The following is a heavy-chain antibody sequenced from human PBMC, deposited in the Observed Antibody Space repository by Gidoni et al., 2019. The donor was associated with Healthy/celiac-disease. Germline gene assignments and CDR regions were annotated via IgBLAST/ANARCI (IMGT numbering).Heavy chain of an antibody. CDR1: GYSFISYW. D-gene: IGHD1-20*01. CDR2: IYPGDSDS. J-gene: IGHJ4*02. CDR3: ATSTRYKWMQVFDY. Sequence: EVQLVQSGAEVKKPGESLKISCEGSGYSFISYWIGWVRQRHGKGLEWMGIIYPGDSDSRYSPSFQGQVTISADKSINTAYLQWSSLKASDTAMYYCATSTRYKWMQVFDYWGQGTLVTVSS. V-gene: IGHV5-51*03.